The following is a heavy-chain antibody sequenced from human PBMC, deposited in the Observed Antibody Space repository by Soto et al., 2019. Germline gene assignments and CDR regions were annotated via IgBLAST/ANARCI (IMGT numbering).Heavy chain of an antibody. J-gene: IGHJ4*02. CDR1: GFTFSSYS. Sequence: GGSLRLSCAASGFTFSSYSMNWVRQAPGKGLEWVSSISSSSSYIYYADSVKGRFTISRDNAKNSLYLQMNSLRAEDTAVYYCARGITYGGNTFGYWGQGTLVTVSS. V-gene: IGHV3-21*01. CDR3: ARGITYGGNTFGY. CDR2: ISSSSSYI. D-gene: IGHD4-17*01.